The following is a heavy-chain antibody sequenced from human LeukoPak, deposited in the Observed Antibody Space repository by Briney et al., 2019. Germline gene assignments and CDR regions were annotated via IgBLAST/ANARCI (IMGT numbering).Heavy chain of an antibody. CDR3: ASRATYGSSWSSSYYYYYGMDV. CDR2: INHSGST. J-gene: IGHJ6*02. V-gene: IGHV4-39*07. Sequence: KPSQTLSLTCTVSGGSISSGSYYWSWIRQPPGKGLEWIGEINHSGSTNYNPSLKSRVTISVDTSKNQFSLKPSSVTAADTAVYYCASRATYGSSWSSSYYYYYGMDVWGQGTTVTVSS. D-gene: IGHD6-13*01. CDR1: GGSISSGSYY.